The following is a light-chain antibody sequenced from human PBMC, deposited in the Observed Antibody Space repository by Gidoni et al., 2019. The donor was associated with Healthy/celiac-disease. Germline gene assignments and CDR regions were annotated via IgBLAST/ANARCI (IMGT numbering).Light chain of an antibody. CDR3: QQSYSTPRDT. J-gene: IGKJ3*01. CDR2: AAS. CDR1: QSISSY. V-gene: IGKV1-39*01. Sequence: DIQMTQSPSSLSASVGDRVTITCRASQSISSYLNWYQQKPGKAPKLLIYAASSLQSGVPPRFSGSGSGTDFTLTISSLQPEDFATYYCQQSYSTPRDTFGPGTKVDIK.